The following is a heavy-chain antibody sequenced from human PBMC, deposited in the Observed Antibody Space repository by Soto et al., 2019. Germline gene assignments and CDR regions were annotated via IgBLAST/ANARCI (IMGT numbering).Heavy chain of an antibody. CDR1: GFTFTSYY. D-gene: IGHD4-17*01. CDR3: ARGIKYGAYSRWFDP. V-gene: IGHV1-8*02. CDR2: MNPNSGNT. Sequence: ASVKVSCKASGFTFTSYYIHWVRQATGQGLEYLGWMNPNSGNTGYVQKIQGRVTMTRDTSISTAYMELSSLRSEDSAVYFCARGIKYGAYSRWFDPWGQGTLVTVSS. J-gene: IGHJ5*02.